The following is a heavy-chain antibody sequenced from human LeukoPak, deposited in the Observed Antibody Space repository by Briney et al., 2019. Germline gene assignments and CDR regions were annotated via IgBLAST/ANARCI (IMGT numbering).Heavy chain of an antibody. CDR3: ARRLNYYYMDV. CDR2: MNPNSGNT. Sequence: ASVKVSCKASGYTFTSYDINWVRQATGQGLEWMGWMNPNSGNTGYAQKFQGRVIMTRNTSISTAYMELSSLRSEDTAVYYCARRLNYYYMDVWGKGTTVTVSS. V-gene: IGHV1-8*01. J-gene: IGHJ6*03. CDR1: GYTFTSYD.